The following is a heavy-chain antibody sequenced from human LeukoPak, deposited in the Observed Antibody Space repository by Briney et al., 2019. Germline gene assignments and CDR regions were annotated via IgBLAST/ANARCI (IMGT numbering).Heavy chain of an antibody. CDR2: IYYNGST. J-gene: IGHJ5*02. D-gene: IGHD6-13*01. V-gene: IGHV4-59*08. CDR3: ARQRRSSSWSGGWFDP. Sequence: SETLSLTCTVSGGSISSYYWSWIRQPPGKGLEWIGYIYYNGSTNYNPSLKSRVTISVDTSKNQFSLKLSSVTAADTAVYYCARQRRSSSWSGGWFDPWGQGTLVTVSS. CDR1: GGSISSYY.